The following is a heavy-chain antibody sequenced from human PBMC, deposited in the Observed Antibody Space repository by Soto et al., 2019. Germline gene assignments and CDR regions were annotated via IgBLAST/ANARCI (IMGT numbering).Heavy chain of an antibody. V-gene: IGHV3-30-3*01. CDR3: ARDGGYDYFFPVPYYYYYGMDV. J-gene: IGHJ6*02. CDR1: GFTFSSYA. Sequence: GGSLRLSCAASGFTFSSYAMHWVRQAPGKGLEWVAVISYDGSNKYYADSVKGRFTISRDNSKNTLYLQMNSLRAEDTAVYYCARDGGYDYFFPVPYYYYYGMDVWGQGTTVTVSS. CDR2: ISYDGSNK. D-gene: IGHD5-12*01.